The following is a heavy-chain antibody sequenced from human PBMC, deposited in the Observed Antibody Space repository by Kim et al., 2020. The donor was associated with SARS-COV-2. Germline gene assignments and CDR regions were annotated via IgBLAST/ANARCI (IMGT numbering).Heavy chain of an antibody. CDR3: AKVAGVGGWYRSNWFDP. V-gene: IGHV3-23*01. D-gene: IGHD6-19*01. J-gene: IGHJ5*02. Sequence: GKGRFTISRDNSKNTLYLQMNSLRAEDTAVYYCAKVAGVGGWYRSNWFDPWGQGTLVTVSS.